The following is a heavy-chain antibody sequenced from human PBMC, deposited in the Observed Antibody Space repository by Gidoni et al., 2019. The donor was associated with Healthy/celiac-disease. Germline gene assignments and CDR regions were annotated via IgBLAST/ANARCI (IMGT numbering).Heavy chain of an antibody. CDR1: GYTFTSYD. D-gene: IGHD6-6*01. J-gene: IGHJ5*02. Sequence: QVQLVQSGAEVKKPGASVQVSCKASGYTFTSYDINWVRQATGQGLEWMGWMNPNRGNTGYAQKFQGRVNMTRNTSISTAYMELSSLRSEDTAVDYCARGGLAARRNWLDPWGKGTLVTVSS. CDR2: MNPNRGNT. CDR3: ARGGLAARRNWLDP. V-gene: IGHV1-8*01.